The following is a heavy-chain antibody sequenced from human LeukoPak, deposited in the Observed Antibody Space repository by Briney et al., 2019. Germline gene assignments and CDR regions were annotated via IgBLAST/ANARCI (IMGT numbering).Heavy chain of an antibody. CDR1: GDSISDRYYY. CDR3: ARRGSLLWFDP. J-gene: IGHJ5*02. CDR2: IYFSGET. V-gene: IGHV4-39*01. D-gene: IGHD3-10*01. Sequence: SETLSLTCTVSGDSISDRYYYWAWIRQPPGKGLEWIGSIYFSGETYYNPSLRSRVTISVDTSKNQFSLTLTSVTVADTSAYYCARRGSLLWFDPWGQGTLVTVSS.